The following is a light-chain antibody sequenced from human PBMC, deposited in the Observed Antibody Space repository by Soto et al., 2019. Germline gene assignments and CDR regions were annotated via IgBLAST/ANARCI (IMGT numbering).Light chain of an antibody. CDR1: QSVSSSY. CDR2: GAS. J-gene: IGKJ1*01. V-gene: IGKV3-20*01. Sequence: EIVLTQSPGTLSLSPGERATLSCRASQSVSSSYLAWYQQRPGQAPRLLIYGASNRATGIPDRFSGSGSGTDFTLTISRLEPEDFAVYYCQQYGSSLPWTFGQGTEVEIK. CDR3: QQYGSSLPWT.